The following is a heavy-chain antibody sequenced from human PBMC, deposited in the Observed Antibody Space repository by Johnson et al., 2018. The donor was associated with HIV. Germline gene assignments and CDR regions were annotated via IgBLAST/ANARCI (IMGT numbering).Heavy chain of an antibody. CDR2: IWYDGSNK. CDR1: GFTFSSYG. CDR3: AKDNPGVSHAFDI. V-gene: IGHV3-33*06. J-gene: IGHJ3*02. Sequence: VQLVESGGGVVQPGRSLRLSCAASGFTFSSYGMHWVRKAPGKGLEWVAVIWYDGSNKYYADSVKGRFTISRDNSKNTLYLQMNSLRAEDTAVYYCAKDNPGVSHAFDIWGQGTMVTVSS. D-gene: IGHD1-14*01.